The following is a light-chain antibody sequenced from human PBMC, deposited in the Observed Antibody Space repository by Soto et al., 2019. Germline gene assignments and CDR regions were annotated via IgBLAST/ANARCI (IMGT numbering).Light chain of an antibody. CDR2: KAS. CDR1: QTISSR. Sequence: DIQMTQSPSTLSVSVGERVTITCRASQTISSRLAWYQQKPGKAPKLLIYKASTLKSGVPSRFSGSGSGTEFTLTISSLQPDDFATYYCQHYNSYSEAFGQGTKVDIK. J-gene: IGKJ1*01. CDR3: QHYNSYSEA. V-gene: IGKV1-5*03.